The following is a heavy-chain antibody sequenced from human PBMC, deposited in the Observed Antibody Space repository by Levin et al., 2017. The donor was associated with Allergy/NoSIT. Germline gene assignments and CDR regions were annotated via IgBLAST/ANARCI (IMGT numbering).Heavy chain of an antibody. J-gene: IGHJ4*02. CDR2: IWYDGSNK. V-gene: IGHV3-33*01. CDR3: VREIAEEGT. Sequence: GGSLRLSCAASGFTFSSFGIHWVRQAPGKGLEWVALIWYDGSNKYYADSVKGRFTISRDNPKNTLYLQVNSLRAEDTALYYCVREIAEEGTWGQGTLVIVSS. D-gene: IGHD1-1*01. CDR1: GFTFSSFG.